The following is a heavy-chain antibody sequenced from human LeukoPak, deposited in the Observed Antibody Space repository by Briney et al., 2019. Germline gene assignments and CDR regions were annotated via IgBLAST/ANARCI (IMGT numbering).Heavy chain of an antibody. Sequence: ETLSLTCAVYGGSFSGYYWSWVRQAPGKGLEWVSAISGSGGSTYYADSVKGRFTISRDNSKNTLYLQMNSLRAEDTAVYYCAKTRDQNYYDSRSAVGYWGQGTLVTVSS. CDR3: AKTRDQNYYDSRSAVGY. CDR2: ISGSGGST. V-gene: IGHV3-23*01. J-gene: IGHJ4*02. CDR1: GGSFSGYY. D-gene: IGHD3-22*01.